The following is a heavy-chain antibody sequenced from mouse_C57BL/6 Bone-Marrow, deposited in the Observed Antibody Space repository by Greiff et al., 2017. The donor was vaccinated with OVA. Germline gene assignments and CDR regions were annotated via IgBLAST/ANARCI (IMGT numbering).Heavy chain of an antibody. CDR2: ISDGGSYT. CDR1: GFTFSSYA. CDR3: ARDDGIYYYGSSTWYFDV. Sequence: EVKLMESGGGLVKPGGSLKLSCAASGFTFSSYAMSWVRQTPEKRLEWVATISDGGSYTYYPDNVKGRFTISRDNAKNNLYLQMSHLKSEDTAMYYCARDDGIYYYGSSTWYFDVWGTGTTVTVSS. J-gene: IGHJ1*03. D-gene: IGHD1-1*01. V-gene: IGHV5-4*01.